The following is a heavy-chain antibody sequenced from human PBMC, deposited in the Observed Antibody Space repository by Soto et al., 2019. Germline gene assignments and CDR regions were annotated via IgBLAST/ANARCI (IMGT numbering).Heavy chain of an antibody. J-gene: IGHJ6*02. Sequence: GESLKISCKGSGYSFTSYWIGWVRQLPGKGLEWMGIIYPGDSDTRYSPSFQGQVTISADKPISTAYLQWSSLKASDTAMFYCARYRVGYNYGYYGMDVWGQGTTVTVSS. V-gene: IGHV5-51*04. D-gene: IGHD5-12*01. CDR2: IYPGDSDT. CDR1: GYSFTSYW. CDR3: ARYRVGYNYGYYGMDV.